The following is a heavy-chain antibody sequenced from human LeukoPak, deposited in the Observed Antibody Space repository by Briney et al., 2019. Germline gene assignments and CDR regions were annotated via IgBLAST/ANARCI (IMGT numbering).Heavy chain of an antibody. CDR2: ISAYNGNT. J-gene: IGHJ4*02. D-gene: IGHD1-7*01. V-gene: IGHV1-18*01. CDR3: ARDTMYNWNYGAYYFDY. CDR1: GYTFTSCG. Sequence: TSVKVSCKASGYTFTSCGISWVRQAPGQGLEWMGWISAYNGNTNYAQKLQGRVTMTTDTSTSTAYMELRSLRSDDTAVYYCARDTMYNWNYGAYYFDYWGQGTLVTVSS.